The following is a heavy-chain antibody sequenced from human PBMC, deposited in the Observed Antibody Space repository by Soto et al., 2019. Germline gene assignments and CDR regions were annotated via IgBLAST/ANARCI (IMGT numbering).Heavy chain of an antibody. CDR3: AKDRGYSYRLGMDV. J-gene: IGHJ6*02. Sequence: QVQLVESGGGVVQPGGSLRLSCAASGFTFSSYGMHWVRQAPGKGLEWVAVISYDGSNKYYADSVKGRFTISRDNSKNTLYLQMNSLRAEDTAVYYCAKDRGYSYRLGMDVWGQGTTVTVSS. D-gene: IGHD5-18*01. CDR2: ISYDGSNK. CDR1: GFTFSSYG. V-gene: IGHV3-30*18.